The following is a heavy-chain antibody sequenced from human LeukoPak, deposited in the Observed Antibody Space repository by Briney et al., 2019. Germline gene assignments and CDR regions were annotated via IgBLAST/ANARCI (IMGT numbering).Heavy chain of an antibody. CDR1: GYTFTSYA. J-gene: IGHJ1*01. CDR3: ASGTSNYYDSSGYYSLQH. CDR2: INTNTGNP. Sequence: ASVKVSCKASGYTFTSYAMNWVRQAPGQGLEWMGWINTNTGNPTYAQGFTGRFVFSLDTSVSTAYLQICSLKAEDTAVYYCASGTSNYYDSSGYYSLQHWGQGTLVTVSS. D-gene: IGHD3-22*01. V-gene: IGHV7-4-1*01.